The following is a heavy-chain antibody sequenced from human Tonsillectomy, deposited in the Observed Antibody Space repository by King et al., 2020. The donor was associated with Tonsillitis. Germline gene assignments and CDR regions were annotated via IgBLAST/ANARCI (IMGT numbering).Heavy chain of an antibody. CDR1: GGSISSYY. CDR2: MYYPGST. D-gene: IGHD1-7*01. J-gene: IGHJ5*02. CDR3: ARVELPYNWFDP. Sequence: VQLQESGPGLVKPSETLSLTCTVSGGSISSYYWSWIRQPPGKGLEWIGYMYYPGSTNYNPSLKSRVTISVDTSKNQFSLKLSSVTAADTAVYYCARVELPYNWFDPWGQGTLVPVSS. V-gene: IGHV4-59*01.